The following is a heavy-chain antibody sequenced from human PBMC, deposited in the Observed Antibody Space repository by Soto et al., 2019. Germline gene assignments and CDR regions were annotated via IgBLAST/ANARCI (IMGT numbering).Heavy chain of an antibody. CDR1: GFTFSSYA. Sequence: PGGSLRLSCAASGFTFSSYAMHWVRQAPGKGLEWVAVISYDGSNKYYADSVKGRFTISRDNSKNTLYLQINSLRAEDTAVYYCAKDRDSSGYYYRNYWGQGTLVTVSS. D-gene: IGHD3-22*01. V-gene: IGHV3-30-3*01. CDR2: ISYDGSNK. J-gene: IGHJ4*02. CDR3: AKDRDSSGYYYRNY.